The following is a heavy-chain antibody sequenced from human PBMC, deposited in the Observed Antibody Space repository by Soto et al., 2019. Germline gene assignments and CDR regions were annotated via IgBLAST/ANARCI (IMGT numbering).Heavy chain of an antibody. CDR1: GGSFSSHA. V-gene: IGHV1-69*06. CDR2: IVPIFGTK. Sequence: QVQLVQSGAEVKKPGSSVKVSCKPSGGSFSSHAVSWVRQAPGQGLEWVGGIVPIFGTKNYAEKFQSRVTMTADKSTSTVYMDLSSLKSEDTAVYFCARDRRDQTIFGMVGYFDLWGRGTLVSVSS. CDR3: ARDRRDQTIFGMVGYFDL. J-gene: IGHJ2*01. D-gene: IGHD3-3*01.